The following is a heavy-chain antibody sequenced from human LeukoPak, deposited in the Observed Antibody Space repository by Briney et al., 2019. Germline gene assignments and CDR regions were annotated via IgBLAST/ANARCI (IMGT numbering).Heavy chain of an antibody. CDR3: AKLGATVGYSPIDY. CDR2: TYYRSKWYH. V-gene: IGHV6-1*01. Sequence: SQTLSLTCAISGDSVSTNSAAWNWIRQSPSRGLEWLGRTYYRSKWYHDYAVSVKSRITINSDTSKNQFSLQLNSVTPEDTAVYYCAKLGATVGYSPIDYWGQGTLVTVSS. J-gene: IGHJ4*02. CDR1: GDSVSTNSAA. D-gene: IGHD1-26*01.